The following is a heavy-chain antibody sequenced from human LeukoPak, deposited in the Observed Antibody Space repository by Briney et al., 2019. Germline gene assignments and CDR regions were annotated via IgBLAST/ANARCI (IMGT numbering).Heavy chain of an antibody. CDR3: ARDAPVRYSGSYFDY. Sequence: SETLSLTCTVSGGSISSYYWSWIRQPPGKGLEWIGYIYYSGSTNYNPSLKSRVTISVDTSKNQFSLQLSSVTAADTAVYYCARDAPVRYSGSYFDYWGQGTLVTVSS. CDR2: IYYSGST. J-gene: IGHJ4*02. V-gene: IGHV4-59*01. CDR1: GGSISSYY. D-gene: IGHD1-26*01.